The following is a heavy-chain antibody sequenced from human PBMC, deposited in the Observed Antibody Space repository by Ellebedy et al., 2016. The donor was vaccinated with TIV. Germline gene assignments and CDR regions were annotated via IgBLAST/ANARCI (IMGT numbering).Heavy chain of an antibody. CDR3: ARDIGGAEAH. V-gene: IGHV3-7*01. J-gene: IGHJ4*02. Sequence: GESLKISCAAYGFTFSSYWMNWVRQAPGKGLEWVANIKQDGSEIYYVDSVKGRFTISRDNAKNSLYLQMNSLRAEDTAVYYCARDIGGAEAHWGQGTLVTVSS. CDR1: GFTFSSYW. D-gene: IGHD1-26*01. CDR2: IKQDGSEI.